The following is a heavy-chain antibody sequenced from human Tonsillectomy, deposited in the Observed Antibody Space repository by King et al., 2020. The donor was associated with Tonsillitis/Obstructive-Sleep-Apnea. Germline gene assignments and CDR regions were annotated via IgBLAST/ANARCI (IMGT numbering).Heavy chain of an antibody. V-gene: IGHV3-15*04. CDR2: IDSKTDGGTT. CDR3: TSTPGITIFGVVDDY. Sequence: VQLVESGGGLVKPGGSLRLSCAGSGFTFNKAWMSWVRQAPGKGLEWVGRIDSKTDGGTTDYAAPVKGRFTLSRDDSKNTVYLQMNSLKSEDTAMYYCTSTPGITIFGVVDDYWGQGTLVTVSS. CDR1: GFTFNKAW. D-gene: IGHD3-3*01. J-gene: IGHJ4*02.